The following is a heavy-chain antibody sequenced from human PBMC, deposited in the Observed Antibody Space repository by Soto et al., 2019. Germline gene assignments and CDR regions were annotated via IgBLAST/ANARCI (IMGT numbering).Heavy chain of an antibody. CDR2: ISTYNGNT. V-gene: IGHV1-18*01. D-gene: IGHD3-10*01. CDR3: ARGSGTDGMDV. CDR1: GYSFTSYG. Sequence: QVQLVQSGAAVKKPGASVKVSCKASGYSFTSYGFTWVRQAPGQGLEWMGWISTYNGNTNYAQKLQGRVTMTTNTSTSTVYMEVRSLRSDDTAVYYCARGSGTDGMDVWGQGTTVTVSS. J-gene: IGHJ6*02.